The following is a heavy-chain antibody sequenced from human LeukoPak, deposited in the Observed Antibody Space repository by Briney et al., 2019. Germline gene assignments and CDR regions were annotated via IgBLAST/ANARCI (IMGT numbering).Heavy chain of an antibody. CDR2: IYSDGST. Sequence: GGSLRLSCAASGFTVSSNYMSWVRQAPGKGLEWVSIIYSDGSTYYADSVKGRFTISRDNAKNSLYLQMNSLRAEDTAVYYCARDGGYSGFDQDYWGQGTLVTVSS. CDR3: ARDGGYSGFDQDY. CDR1: GFTVSSNY. D-gene: IGHD5-12*01. V-gene: IGHV3-66*01. J-gene: IGHJ4*02.